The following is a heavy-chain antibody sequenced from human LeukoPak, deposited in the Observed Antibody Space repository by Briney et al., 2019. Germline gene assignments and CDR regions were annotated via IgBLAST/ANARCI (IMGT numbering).Heavy chain of an antibody. CDR2: ITGTSGRT. Sequence: GGSLRLSCEVSGIIFSNFAMAWVRQAPGKGLEWVSLITGTSGRTYYAASVKGRFTISRDNSKNTVYPQMTSLRPEDTALYYCAKDHVNAGHLDYWGQGTPVTVSS. CDR1: GIIFSNFA. CDR3: AKDHVNAGHLDY. D-gene: IGHD6-13*01. J-gene: IGHJ4*02. V-gene: IGHV3-23*01.